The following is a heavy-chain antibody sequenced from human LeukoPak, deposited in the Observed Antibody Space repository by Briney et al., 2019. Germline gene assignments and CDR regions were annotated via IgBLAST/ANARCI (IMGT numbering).Heavy chain of an antibody. Sequence: SETLSLTCTVSGGSISSYYWSWIRQPAGKGLEWIGYIYYSGNTNYNPSLKSRVTISVDTSKNQFSLKLSSVTAADTAVYYCARDRRVYAPDAFDIWGRGTMVTVSS. V-gene: IGHV4-59*01. J-gene: IGHJ3*02. CDR2: IYYSGNT. CDR1: GGSISSYY. D-gene: IGHD2-8*01. CDR3: ARDRRVYAPDAFDI.